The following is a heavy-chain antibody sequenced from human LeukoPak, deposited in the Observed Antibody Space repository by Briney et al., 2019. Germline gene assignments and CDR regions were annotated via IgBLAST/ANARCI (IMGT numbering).Heavy chain of an antibody. D-gene: IGHD3-3*01. CDR1: GGSISSYY. J-gene: IGHJ4*02. Sequence: SETLSLTCTVSGGSISSYYWSWIRQPPGKGLEWIGYIYYSGSTNYNPSLKSRVTISVDTSKNQFSLKLSSVTAADTAVYYCARGVPDDFWSGYYTPVWGQGTLATVSS. CDR2: IYYSGST. V-gene: IGHV4-59*01. CDR3: ARGVPDDFWSGYYTPV.